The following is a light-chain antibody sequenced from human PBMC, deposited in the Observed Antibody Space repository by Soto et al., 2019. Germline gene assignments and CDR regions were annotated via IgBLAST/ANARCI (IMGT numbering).Light chain of an antibody. CDR1: QSISND. V-gene: IGKV1-39*01. CDR2: AAS. J-gene: IGKJ1*01. Sequence: DIQMTQSPSSLSASVGDRVTITCRASQSISNDLYWYQQKPGKAPKLLIYAASSLQGGVPSRFSGSGSGTDFTLTISSLQPEDFAVYYCQQYDEWPLTFGQGTKVEI. CDR3: QQYDEWPLT.